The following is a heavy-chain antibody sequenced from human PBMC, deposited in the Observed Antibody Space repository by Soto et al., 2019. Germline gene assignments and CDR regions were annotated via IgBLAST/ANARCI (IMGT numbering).Heavy chain of an antibody. CDR1: GGSFSGYY. D-gene: IGHD2-8*01. V-gene: IGHV4-34*01. Sequence: QVQLQQWGAGLLKPSETLSLTCAVYGGSFSGYYWSWIRQPPGKALEWIGEINHSGSTNYNPSLKSRVTISVDPSKNQFSLKLSSVTAADTAVYYCARSNRVYYYYYGMDVWGQGTTVTVSS. CDR3: ARSNRVYYYYYGMDV. J-gene: IGHJ6*02. CDR2: INHSGST.